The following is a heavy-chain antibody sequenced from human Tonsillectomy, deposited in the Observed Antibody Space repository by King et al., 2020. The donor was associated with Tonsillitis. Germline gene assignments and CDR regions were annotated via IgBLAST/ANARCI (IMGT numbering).Heavy chain of an antibody. CDR3: AREAREYNWNYYYYYYMDV. CDR2: INIDGSST. Sequence: VQLVESGGGLVQPGGSLRLSCATYGFTFRSYWMHWVRQAPGKGLVWVSRINIDGSSTSYADSVKGRFTISRDNAKNTLYLQMNSLRAGDTAVYYCAREAREYNWNYYYYYYMDVWGKGTTVTVSS. D-gene: IGHD1-20*01. J-gene: IGHJ6*03. V-gene: IGHV3-74*01. CDR1: GFTFRSYW.